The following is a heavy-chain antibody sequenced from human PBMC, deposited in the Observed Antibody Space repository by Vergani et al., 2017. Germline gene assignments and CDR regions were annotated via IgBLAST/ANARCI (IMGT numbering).Heavy chain of an antibody. D-gene: IGHD2-15*01. Sequence: QVQLVESGGGLVKPGGSLRLSCAASGFTFSDYYMSWFRQVPGKGLGWVSYISSSGSPIYYADSVNGRFTISRDNAKNSQYRQMNSLRAEVTAVYYCASDNVEVVVVAATPLYYYGMDVWGQGTTVNVSS. CDR1: GFTFSDYY. J-gene: IGHJ6*02. CDR2: ISSSGSPI. CDR3: ASDNVEVVVVAATPLYYYGMDV. V-gene: IGHV3-11*01.